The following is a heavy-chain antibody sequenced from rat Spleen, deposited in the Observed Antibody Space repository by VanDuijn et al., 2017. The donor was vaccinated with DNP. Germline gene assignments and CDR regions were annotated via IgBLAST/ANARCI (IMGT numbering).Heavy chain of an antibody. J-gene: IGHJ2*01. D-gene: IGHD5-1*01. V-gene: IGHV5-25*01. CDR1: GFTFSNFD. Sequence: EVQLVDSGGGLVQLGRSLKLSCEVSGFTFSNFDMAWVRQAPMKGLEWVATIGTTGGSRYYRDSVKGRFTVSRDNGKSVLYLQMDSLRSEDTATYYCARHNDFVGGRWDYWCQGVIVTVSS. CDR3: ARHNDFVGGRWDY. CDR2: IGTTGGSR.